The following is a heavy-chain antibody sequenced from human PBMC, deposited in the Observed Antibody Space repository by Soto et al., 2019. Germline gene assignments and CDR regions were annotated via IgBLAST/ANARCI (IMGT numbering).Heavy chain of an antibody. V-gene: IGHV3-9*01. D-gene: IGHD5-12*01. Sequence: EVQLVESGGDLVQPGRSLRLSCAASGFNFDDYAMHWVRQAPGKGLEWVSGISWNSYTMAYADSVKGRFTISRDNAKNSLYLQMNSLTAEDTAFYYCIKDIKVAPKGTFDIWGQGTMVTVSS. J-gene: IGHJ3*02. CDR3: IKDIKVAPKGTFDI. CDR1: GFNFDDYA. CDR2: ISWNSYTM.